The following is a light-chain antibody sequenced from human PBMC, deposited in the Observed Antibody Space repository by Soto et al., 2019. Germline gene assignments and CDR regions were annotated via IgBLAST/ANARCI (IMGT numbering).Light chain of an antibody. CDR1: QRVSSSY. CDR2: GAS. CDR3: QQDYNLPWT. Sequence: PGARVTLSCRASQRVSSSYLTWYQQKPGQAPRLLIYGASTRATSIPARFSGSGSGTDFTLTISSLQPEDFAVYYCQQDYNLPWTFGQGTKVEI. J-gene: IGKJ1*01. V-gene: IGKV3D-7*01.